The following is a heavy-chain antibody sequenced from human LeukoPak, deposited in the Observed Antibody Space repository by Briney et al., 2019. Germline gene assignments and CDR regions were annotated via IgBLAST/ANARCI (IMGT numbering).Heavy chain of an antibody. D-gene: IGHD2-21*02. V-gene: IGHV3-21*01. Sequence: GGSLRLSCAASGFTFSSYSMNWVRQAPGKGLEWVSSISSSSNYIYYADSMKGRFTISRDNAKNSLYLQMNSLRAEDTAVYFCARATGCDATFDYWGQGTLVTVSS. CDR2: ISSSSNYI. CDR1: GFTFSSYS. J-gene: IGHJ4*02. CDR3: ARATGCDATFDY.